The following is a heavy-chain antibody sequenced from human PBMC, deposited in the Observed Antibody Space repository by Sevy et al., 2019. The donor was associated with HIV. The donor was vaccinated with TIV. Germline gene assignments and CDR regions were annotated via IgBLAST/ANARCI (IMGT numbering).Heavy chain of an antibody. V-gene: IGHV1-8*01. Sequence: ASVKVSCKASGYTFTSYDINWVRQATGQGLEWMGWMNPNSGNTGYAQKFQGRVTMTRNTYISTAYMELSSLRSGDTAVYYCARGRSDGSNPPNFDYWGQGTLVTVSS. J-gene: IGHJ4*02. CDR1: GYTFTSYD. CDR3: ARGRSDGSNPPNFDY. CDR2: MNPNSGNT. D-gene: IGHD4-4*01.